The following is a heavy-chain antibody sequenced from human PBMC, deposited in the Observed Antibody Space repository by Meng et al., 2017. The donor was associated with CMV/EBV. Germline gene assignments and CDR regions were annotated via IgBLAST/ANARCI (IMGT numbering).Heavy chain of an antibody. CDR3: ARDGRVGATTGDY. CDR2: IGTAGDT. Sequence: GGSLRLSCAASGFTFSSYDMHWVRQATGKGLEWVSAIGTAGDTYYPGSVKGRFTISRENAKNSLYLQMNSLRAEDTAVYYCARDGRVGATTGDYWGQGTLVTVSS. D-gene: IGHD1-26*01. V-gene: IGHV3-13*01. CDR1: GFTFSSYD. J-gene: IGHJ4*02.